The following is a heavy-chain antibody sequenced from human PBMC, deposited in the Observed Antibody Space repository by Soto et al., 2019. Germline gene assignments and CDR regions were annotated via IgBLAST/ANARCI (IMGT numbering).Heavy chain of an antibody. CDR3: ARVSDYCTGGSCYGNFDF. Sequence: PSETLSLTCTVSCGSISSGTYYWTWVRQRPGEGLEWIGFISHSGRTYYNPSLKSRAAISVDTSENQFSLRLSSVTAADTAVYFCARVSDYCTGGSCYGNFDFWGQGTLVTVSS. J-gene: IGHJ4*02. CDR1: CGSISSGTYY. V-gene: IGHV4-31*03. D-gene: IGHD2-15*01. CDR2: ISHSGRT.